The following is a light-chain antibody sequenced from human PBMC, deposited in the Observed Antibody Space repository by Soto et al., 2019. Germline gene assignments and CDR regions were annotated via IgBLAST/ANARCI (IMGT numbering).Light chain of an antibody. J-gene: IGLJ1*01. V-gene: IGLV2-14*03. CDR2: GVS. CDR3: YSSRSSSSTFYV. CDR1: SSDIGGSNY. Sequence: QSALTQPASVSGSPGQSITISCAGTSSDIGGSNYVSWYQQHPGKAPKLMIYGVSNRPSGVSNRFSGSKSGNTASLTISGLQAEDEADYFCYSSRSSSSTFYVFETGTKVTVL.